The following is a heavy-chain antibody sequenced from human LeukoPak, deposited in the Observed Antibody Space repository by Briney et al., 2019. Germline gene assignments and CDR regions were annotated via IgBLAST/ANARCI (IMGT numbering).Heavy chain of an antibody. CDR1: GFTFSNYG. V-gene: IGHV3-30*03. CDR3: ARGLQPRVVRGDEHFDY. D-gene: IGHD3-10*01. J-gene: IGHJ4*02. CDR2: ILYDGRSNK. Sequence: PGRCLRLSCAASGFTFSNYGLHWVRQAPGKGLEWVALILYDGRSNKYYADSVRVRLTISRDNSKNILYLQMNSLNAEDTAVYYCARGLQPRVVRGDEHFDYWGQGTLV.